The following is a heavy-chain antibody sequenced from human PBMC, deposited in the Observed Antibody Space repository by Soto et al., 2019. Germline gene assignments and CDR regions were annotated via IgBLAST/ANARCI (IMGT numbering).Heavy chain of an antibody. J-gene: IGHJ4*02. CDR3: SALVVPAAVFDY. CDR1: GFTFSGSA. D-gene: IGHD2-2*01. Sequence: EVHLVESGGGLVQPGGSLKLSCAASGFTFSGSAMHWVRQASGKGLEWVGRIRSKANSYATAYAASVKGRFTISRDDSKNTAYLQMNSLKTEDTAVYYCSALVVPAAVFDYWGQGTLVTVSS. V-gene: IGHV3-73*02. CDR2: IRSKANSYAT.